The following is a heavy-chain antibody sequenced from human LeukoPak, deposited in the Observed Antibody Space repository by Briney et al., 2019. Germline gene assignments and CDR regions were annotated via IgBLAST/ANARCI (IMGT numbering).Heavy chain of an antibody. CDR1: GYTFTGYY. CDR2: INPSGGST. J-gene: IGHJ4*02. D-gene: IGHD2-15*01. CDR3: ARDLGYCSGGSCSDYFDY. Sequence: ASVKVSCKASGYTFTGYYMHWVRQAPGQGLEWMGIINPSGGSTSYAQKFQGRVTMTRDTSTSTVYMELSSLRSEDTAVYYCARDLGYCSGGSCSDYFDYWGQGTLVTVSS. V-gene: IGHV1-46*01.